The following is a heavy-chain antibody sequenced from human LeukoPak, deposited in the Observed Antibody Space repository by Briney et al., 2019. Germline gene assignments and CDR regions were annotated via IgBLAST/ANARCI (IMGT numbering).Heavy chain of an antibody. CDR2: ISAYNGNT. CDR1: GYTFTSYG. Sequence: GASVKVSCKASGYTFTSYGISWVRQAPGQGLEWMGWISAYNGNTNYAQKLQGRVTMTTDTSTSTAYMELRSLRSEDTAVYYCARYCSSTSCYARGNWFDPWGQGTLVTVSS. CDR3: ARYCSSTSCYARGNWFDP. D-gene: IGHD2-2*01. V-gene: IGHV1-18*01. J-gene: IGHJ5*02.